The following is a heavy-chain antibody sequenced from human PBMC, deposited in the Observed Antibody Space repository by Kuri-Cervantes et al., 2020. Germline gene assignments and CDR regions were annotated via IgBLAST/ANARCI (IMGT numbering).Heavy chain of an antibody. V-gene: IGHV3-30*07. J-gene: IGHJ2*01. CDR1: GFTFSSYA. CDR2: ISYDGSNK. Sequence: GESLKISCAASGFTFSSYAMHWVRQAPGKGLEWVAVISYDGSNKYYADSVKGRFTISRGNSKDTLYLQMNSLRAEDTAVYFCARDITTYLDVWGRGTRVTVSS. D-gene: IGHD3-22*01. CDR3: ARDITTYLDV.